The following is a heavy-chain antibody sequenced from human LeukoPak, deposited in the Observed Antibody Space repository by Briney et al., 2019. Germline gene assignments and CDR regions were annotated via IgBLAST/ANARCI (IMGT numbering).Heavy chain of an antibody. Sequence: GASVKVSCKASGGTFSSYAISWVRQAPGQGLEWMGWISAYNGNTNYAQKLQGRVTMTTDTSTSTAYMELRSLRSDDTAVYYCARDSSGYFDAFDIWGQGTMVTVSS. CDR1: GGTFSSYA. CDR3: ARDSSGYFDAFDI. J-gene: IGHJ3*02. V-gene: IGHV1-18*01. D-gene: IGHD3-22*01. CDR2: ISAYNGNT.